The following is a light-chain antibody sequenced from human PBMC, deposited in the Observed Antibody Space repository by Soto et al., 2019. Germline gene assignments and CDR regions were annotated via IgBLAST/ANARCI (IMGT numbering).Light chain of an antibody. CDR1: ISNIGNNY. CDR3: ASWDHSLSGYV. J-gene: IGLJ1*01. Sequence: VLTQPPSVSAAPGQKVTISCSGTISNIGNNYVSWYQQLPGAAPTLLIYESNRRPTGIPDRFSGSKSATSATLDITGLQTGDEADYYCASWDHSLSGYVFGSGTKVTVL. CDR2: ESN. V-gene: IGLV1-51*02.